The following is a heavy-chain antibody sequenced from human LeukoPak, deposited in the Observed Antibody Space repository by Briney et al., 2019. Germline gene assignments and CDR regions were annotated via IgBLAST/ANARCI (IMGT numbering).Heavy chain of an antibody. CDR3: ARGGRNTYYYDSSVAQHFDY. D-gene: IGHD3-22*01. CDR2: INPNSGGT. J-gene: IGHJ4*02. Sequence: ASVKVSCKASGYTFTGYYMHWVRQAPGQGLEWMGWINPNSGGTNYAQKFQGRVTMTRDTSISTAYMELSRLRSDDTAVYCCARGGRNTYYYDSSVAQHFDYWGQGTLVTVSS. V-gene: IGHV1-2*02. CDR1: GYTFTGYY.